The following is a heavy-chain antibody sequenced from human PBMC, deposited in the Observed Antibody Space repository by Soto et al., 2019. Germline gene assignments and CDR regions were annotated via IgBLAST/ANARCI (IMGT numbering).Heavy chain of an antibody. J-gene: IGHJ4*02. Sequence: EVQLVESGGGLVKLGGSLRVSCVVSGVTFTKAWMTWVRQAPGKGLEWVGRIKSKNDGGTTDYAAPVKGRFSISRDDSKNMVYLQMNRLKTEDTAVYYCTTDSLLSRYDQSVDSWGQGTLVTVSS. D-gene: IGHD3-16*01. CDR1: GVTFTKAW. CDR3: TTDSLLSRYDQSVDS. V-gene: IGHV3-15*01. CDR2: IKSKNDGGTT.